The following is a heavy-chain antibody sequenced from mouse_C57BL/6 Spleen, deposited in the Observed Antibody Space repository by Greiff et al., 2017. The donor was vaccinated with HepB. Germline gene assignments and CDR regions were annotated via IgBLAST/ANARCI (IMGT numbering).Heavy chain of an antibody. D-gene: IGHD2-4*01. J-gene: IGHJ2*01. CDR3: ARRGPDDYGGYYFDY. CDR1: GYAFSSYW. CDR2: IYPGDGDT. Sequence: QVQLQQSGAELVKPGASVKISCKASGYAFSSYWMNWVKQRPGKGLEWIGQIYPGDGDTNYNGKFKGKATLTADKSSSTAYMQLSSLTSEDSAVYFCARRGPDDYGGYYFDYWGQGTTLTVSS. V-gene: IGHV1-80*01.